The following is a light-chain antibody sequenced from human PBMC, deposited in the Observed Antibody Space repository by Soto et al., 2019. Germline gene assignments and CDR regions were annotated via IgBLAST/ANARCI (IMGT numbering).Light chain of an antibody. CDR1: QSLLYRSDNKNY. V-gene: IGKV4-1*01. J-gene: IGKJ2*01. CDR3: QQYYSTPFS. Sequence: DIVMTQSPDSLTVSLGERATINCKSSQSLLYRSDNKNYLVWYQQKAGQPPKLLISWASTRESGVPDRFSGSGSGTDFTLTISSLQAEDVAVYYCQQYYSTPFSFGQGTQLEI. CDR2: WAS.